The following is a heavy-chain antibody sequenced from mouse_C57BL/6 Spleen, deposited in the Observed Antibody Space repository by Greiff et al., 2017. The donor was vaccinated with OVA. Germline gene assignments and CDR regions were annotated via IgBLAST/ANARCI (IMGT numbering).Heavy chain of an antibody. V-gene: IGHV1-18*01. CDR1: GYTFTDYN. D-gene: IGHD2-5*01. Sequence: EVKLQQSGPELVKPGASVKIPCKASGYTFTDYNMDWVKQSHGKSLEWIGDINPNNGGTIYNQKFKGKATLTVDKSSSTAYMELRSLTSEDTAVYYCARDDASYSNYLYWYFDVWGTGTTVTVSS. J-gene: IGHJ1*03. CDR2: INPNNGGT. CDR3: ARDDASYSNYLYWYFDV.